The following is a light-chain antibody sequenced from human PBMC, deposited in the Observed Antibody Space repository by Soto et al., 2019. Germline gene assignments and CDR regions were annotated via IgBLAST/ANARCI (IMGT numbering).Light chain of an antibody. Sequence: QSVLTQPPSASGSPGQSVTISCTGTNSDVGGYDYVSWYQQHPGKAPKLMIYEVAKRPSGVPDRFSGPKSGNTASLTVSGLQAEDEADYYCSSHADSYNWVFGGGTKLTVL. V-gene: IGLV2-8*01. CDR2: EVA. J-gene: IGLJ3*02. CDR3: SSHADSYNWV. CDR1: NSDVGGYDY.